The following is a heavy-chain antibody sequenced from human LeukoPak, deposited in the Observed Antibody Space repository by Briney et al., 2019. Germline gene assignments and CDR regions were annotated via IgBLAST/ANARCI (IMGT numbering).Heavy chain of an antibody. Sequence: SETLSLTCAVYGGSFSGYYWSWIRQPPGKGLEWIGEINHSGSTNYNPSLKSRVTISVDTSKNQFSLKLSSVTAADTAVYYCARGHDSLFDYWGRGTLVTVSS. CDR1: GGSFSGYY. D-gene: IGHD1-1*01. CDR2: INHSGST. J-gene: IGHJ4*02. V-gene: IGHV4-34*01. CDR3: ARGHDSLFDY.